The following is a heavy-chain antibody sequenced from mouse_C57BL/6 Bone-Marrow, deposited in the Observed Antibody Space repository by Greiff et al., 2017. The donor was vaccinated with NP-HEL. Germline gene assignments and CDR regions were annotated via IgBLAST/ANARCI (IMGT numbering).Heavy chain of an antibody. CDR1: GFSFNTYA. D-gene: IGHD2-5*01. CDR3: VRHLYYSNSFAY. Sequence: DVQLVESGGGLVQPKGSLKLSCAASGFSFNTYAMNWVRQAPGKGLEWVARIRSKSNNYATYYADSVKDRFTISRDDSESMLYLQMNNLKTEDTAMYYCVRHLYYSNSFAYWGQGTLVTVSA. CDR2: IRSKSNNYAT. V-gene: IGHV10-1*01. J-gene: IGHJ3*01.